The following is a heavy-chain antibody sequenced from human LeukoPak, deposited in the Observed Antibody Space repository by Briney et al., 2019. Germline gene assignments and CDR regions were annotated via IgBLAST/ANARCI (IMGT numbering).Heavy chain of an antibody. Sequence: EASVKVSCKASGYSFTSYGIGWVRQAPGQGLEWMGWISAYNGNTNYAQKLQGRVTMTTDTSTSTAYMELRSLRSDDTAVYYCARDEAVVVTAPSDYWGQGTLVTVSS. J-gene: IGHJ4*02. V-gene: IGHV1-18*01. CDR3: ARDEAVVVTAPSDY. CDR1: GYSFTSYG. D-gene: IGHD2-21*02. CDR2: ISAYNGNT.